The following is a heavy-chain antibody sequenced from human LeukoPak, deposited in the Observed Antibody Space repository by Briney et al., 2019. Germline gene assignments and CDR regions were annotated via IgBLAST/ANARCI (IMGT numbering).Heavy chain of an antibody. CDR1: GYTFTGYY. J-gene: IGHJ4*02. CDR3: VSGFYGGNPELHDY. D-gene: IGHD4-23*01. V-gene: IGHV1-2*02. Sequence: ASVKVSCKASGYTFTGYYMHWVRQAPGQGLEWMGWINPNSGGTNYAQKFQGRVTMTRDTSISTAYMELSRLRSDDTAVYYCVSGFYGGNPELHDYWGQGTLVTVSS. CDR2: INPNSGGT.